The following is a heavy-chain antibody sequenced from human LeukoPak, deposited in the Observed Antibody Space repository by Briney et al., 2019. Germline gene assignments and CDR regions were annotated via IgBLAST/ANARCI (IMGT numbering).Heavy chain of an antibody. J-gene: IGHJ5*02. Sequence: ASVKVSCKASRYTFTGYYMHSVRQAPGQGLEWMGWINPNSGGTNYAQKFQGRVTMTRDTSISTAYMELSRLRSDDTAVYYCARLGYGSGSENWFDPWGQGTLVTVSS. CDR1: RYTFTGYY. D-gene: IGHD3-10*01. CDR3: ARLGYGSGSENWFDP. V-gene: IGHV1-2*02. CDR2: INPNSGGT.